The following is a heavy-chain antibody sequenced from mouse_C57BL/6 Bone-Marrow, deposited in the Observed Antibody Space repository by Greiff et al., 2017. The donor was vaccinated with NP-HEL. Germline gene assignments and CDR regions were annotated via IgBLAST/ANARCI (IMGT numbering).Heavy chain of an antibody. CDR3: ARHGYYYGSSYAVLYFDY. D-gene: IGHD1-1*01. J-gene: IGHJ2*01. CDR1: GYTFTEYT. V-gene: IGHV1-62-2*01. Sequence: VQLQQSGAELVKPGASVKLSCKASGYTFTEYTIHWVKQRSGQGLEWIGWFYPGSGSIKYNEKFKDKATLTADKSSSTVYMELSRLTSEDSAVYLCARHGYYYGSSYAVLYFDYWGQGTTLTVCS. CDR2: FYPGSGSI.